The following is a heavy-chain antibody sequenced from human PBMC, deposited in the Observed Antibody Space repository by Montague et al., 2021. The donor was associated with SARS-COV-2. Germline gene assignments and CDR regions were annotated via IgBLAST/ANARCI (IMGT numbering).Heavy chain of an antibody. J-gene: IGHJ5*02. CDR3: ARGVGTPYYCSGGSCYSSDWFDP. D-gene: IGHD2-15*01. CDR2: IYHSGST. Sequence: TLSLTCAVSGGSISSDGYSWSWLRPPPGKGLVWIGYIYHSGSTNYTPTLKIRVSISVDRSKNQFSLKLSSVTAADTVVYYCARGVGTPYYCSGGSCYSSDWFDPWGQGTLVTVSS. CDR1: GGSISSDGYS. V-gene: IGHV4-30-2*01.